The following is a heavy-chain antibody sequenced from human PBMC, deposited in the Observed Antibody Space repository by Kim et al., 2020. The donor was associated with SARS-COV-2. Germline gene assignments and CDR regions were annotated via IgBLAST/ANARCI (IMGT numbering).Heavy chain of an antibody. CDR3: AREVGAAAGPFYYYYGMDV. D-gene: IGHD6-13*01. Sequence: GRFTISRDNSKNPLYLQMNSLRAEDTAVYYCAREVGAAAGPFYYYYGMDVWGQGTTVTVSS. J-gene: IGHJ6*02. V-gene: IGHV3-30*01.